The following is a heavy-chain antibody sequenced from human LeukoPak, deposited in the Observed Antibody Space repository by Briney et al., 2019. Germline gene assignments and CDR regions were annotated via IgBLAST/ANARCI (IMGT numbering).Heavy chain of an antibody. CDR1: GFTFSNHW. V-gene: IGHV3-74*03. CDR3: IRHEALLRLDY. J-gene: IGHJ4*02. Sequence: PGGSLRLSCAASGFTFSNHWMHWVRQAPGKGLVWVSRIDEGGSNAMYADSVKGRFSISRDNAKNTVNLQMNSLRAEDTGVYYWIRHEALLRLDYWGQGTLLIV. D-gene: IGHD6-25*01. CDR2: IDEGGSNA.